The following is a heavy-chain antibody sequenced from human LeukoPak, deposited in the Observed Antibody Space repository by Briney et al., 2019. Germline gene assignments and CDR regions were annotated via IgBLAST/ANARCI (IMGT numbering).Heavy chain of an antibody. V-gene: IGHV1-18*01. D-gene: IGHD3-3*01. CDR1: GYTFTSYG. CDR2: ISAYNGNT. CDR3: ARDSGPYYDFWSGYLNWSDP. J-gene: IGHJ5*02. Sequence: GASVKVSCKASGYTFTSYGIIWVRQAPGQGLEWMGRISAYNGNTNYAQKLQGRVTMTTDTSTSTAYMELRSLRSDDTAVYYCARDSGPYYDFWSGYLNWSDPWGQGTLVTVSS.